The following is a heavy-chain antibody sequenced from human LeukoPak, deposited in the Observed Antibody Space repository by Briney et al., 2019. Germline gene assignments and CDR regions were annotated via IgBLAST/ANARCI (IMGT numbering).Heavy chain of an antibody. CDR2: IYHSGST. J-gene: IGHJ6*02. V-gene: IGHV4-30-2*01. D-gene: IGHD6-19*01. CDR1: GGSISSGGYY. Sequence: SQTLSLTCTVSGGSISSGGYYWSWIRQPPGKGLEWIGYIYHSGSTYYNPSLKSRVTISVDRSKNQFSLKLSSVTAADTAVYYCARLSSGYYYYGMDVWGQGTTVTVSS. CDR3: ARLSSGYYYYGMDV.